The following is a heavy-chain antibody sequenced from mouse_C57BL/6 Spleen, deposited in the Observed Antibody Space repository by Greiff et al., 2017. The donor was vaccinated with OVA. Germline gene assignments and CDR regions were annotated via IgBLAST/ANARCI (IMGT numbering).Heavy chain of an antibody. D-gene: IGHD2-1*01. CDR1: GFSLTSYG. CDR3: ARKGYDGNYLDY. Sequence: QVQLQQSGPGLVQPSPSLSITCTASGFSLTSYGVHWVRQSPGKGLEWLGVIWSGGSTAYNAAFISRLSISKDNSKSHVFFKMNSLKADYTATYDYARKGYDGNYLDYWGQGTSVTVSS. CDR2: IWSGGST. J-gene: IGHJ4*01. V-gene: IGHV2-2*01.